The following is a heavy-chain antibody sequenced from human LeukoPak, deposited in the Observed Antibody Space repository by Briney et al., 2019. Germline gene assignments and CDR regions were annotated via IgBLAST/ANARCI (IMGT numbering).Heavy chain of an antibody. Sequence: GGSLRLSCTASGFTFSTYSMTWVRQAPGKGLEWVSVISSSGGITYYADSVKGRFTISRDNSKNTLYLQINSLRAEDTAVYYCAKSANPKLITSLGIPYWGQGTLVTVSS. D-gene: IGHD3-16*01. CDR1: GFTFSTYS. V-gene: IGHV3-23*01. CDR2: ISSSGGIT. CDR3: AKSANPKLITSLGIPY. J-gene: IGHJ4*02.